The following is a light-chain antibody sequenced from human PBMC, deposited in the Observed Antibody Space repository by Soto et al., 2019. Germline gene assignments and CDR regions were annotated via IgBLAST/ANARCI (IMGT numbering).Light chain of an antibody. CDR3: QQYNKWPLT. J-gene: IGKJ3*01. Sequence: EIVMTQSPVTLSVSPGXRATLSCTASQSVNNNVAWYQQKPGHTPRLLIYSASIGATGTPARFSGSGSGSDFTLTISSLQSEDFAVYYCQQYNKWPLTFGPGTKVDNK. CDR1: QSVNNN. CDR2: SAS. V-gene: IGKV3-15*01.